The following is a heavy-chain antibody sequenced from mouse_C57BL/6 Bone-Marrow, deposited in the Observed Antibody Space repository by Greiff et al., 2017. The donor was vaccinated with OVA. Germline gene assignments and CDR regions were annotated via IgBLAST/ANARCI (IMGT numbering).Heavy chain of an antibody. Sequence: EVQLVESGGGLVKPGGSLKLSCAASGFTFSSYAMSWVRQTPEKRLEWVATISDGGSYTYYPDNVKGRFTISRDNAKNNLYLQMSHLKAEDTAKYYCASYKYYVDYWGQGTTLTVSS. CDR3: ASYKYYVDY. CDR2: ISDGGSYT. CDR1: GFTFSSYA. D-gene: IGHD1-3*01. V-gene: IGHV5-4*01. J-gene: IGHJ2*01.